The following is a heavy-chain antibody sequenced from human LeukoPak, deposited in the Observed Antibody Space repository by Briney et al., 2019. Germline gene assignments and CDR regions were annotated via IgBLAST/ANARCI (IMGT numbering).Heavy chain of an antibody. D-gene: IGHD3-16*01. CDR3: ARDRDDDDGGYFDY. CDR2: ISYVGSNK. J-gene: IGHJ4*02. V-gene: IGHV3-30*01. CDR1: GFTFSSYA. Sequence: PGGSLRLSCAASGFTFSSYAMSWVRQAPGKGLEWVAVISYVGSNKYYADSVKGRFTISRDNSKNTLYLQMNSLRAEDTAVYYCARDRDDDDGGYFDYWGQGTLVTVSS.